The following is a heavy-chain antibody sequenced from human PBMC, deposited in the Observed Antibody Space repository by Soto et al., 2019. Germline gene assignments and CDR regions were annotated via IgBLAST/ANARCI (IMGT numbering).Heavy chain of an antibody. V-gene: IGHV4-61*01. Sequence: QVQLQESGPGLVKPSEPLSLTCTVSGGSVSSVSYYWSWLRQPPGKGLDWIGYIYYSGSTNYNPSRKSRVTISVDMSKNQFSLKLSSVTAADTAVYYCARTYSSSWPVNFDSWGQGTMVTVSP. J-gene: IGHJ4*02. CDR2: IYYSGST. CDR3: ARTYSSSWPVNFDS. D-gene: IGHD6-13*01. CDR1: GGSVSSVSYY.